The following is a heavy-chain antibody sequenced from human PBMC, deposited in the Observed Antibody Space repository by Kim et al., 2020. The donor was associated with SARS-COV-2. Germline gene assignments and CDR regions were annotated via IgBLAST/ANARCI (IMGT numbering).Heavy chain of an antibody. V-gene: IGHV3-21*01. Sequence: GGSLRLSCAASGFTFSSYSMNWVRQAPGKGLGWVSSISSSSYIYYADSVKGRFTISRDNAKNSLYLQMNSLRAEDTAVYYCARVGGTTFVYYYGMDVWGQGTTVTVSS. J-gene: IGHJ6*02. D-gene: IGHD1-1*01. CDR3: ARVGGTTFVYYYGMDV. CDR1: GFTFSSYS. CDR2: ISSSSYI.